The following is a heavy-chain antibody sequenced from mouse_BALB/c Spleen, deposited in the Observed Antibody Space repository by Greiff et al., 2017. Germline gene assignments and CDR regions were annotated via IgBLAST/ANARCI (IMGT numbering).Heavy chain of an antibody. CDR1: GYTFTSYT. Sequence: VQLQQSAAELARPGASVKMSCKASGYTFTSYTMHWVKQRPGQGLEWIGYINPSSGYTEYNQKFKDKTTLTADKSSSTAYMQLSSLTSEDSAVYFCARGDRYLDYWGQGTTLTVSS. V-gene: IGHV1-4*02. J-gene: IGHJ2*01. D-gene: IGHD2-14*01. CDR2: INPSSGYT. CDR3: ARGDRYLDY.